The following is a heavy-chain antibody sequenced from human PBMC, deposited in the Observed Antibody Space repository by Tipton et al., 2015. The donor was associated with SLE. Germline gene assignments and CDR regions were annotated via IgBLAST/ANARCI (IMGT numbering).Heavy chain of an antibody. CDR1: GGSISSYY. J-gene: IGHJ2*01. CDR3: ARDLFGKDFDL. D-gene: IGHD3-3*01. V-gene: IGHV4-59*01. Sequence: TLSLTCTVSGGSISSYYWSWIRQPPGKGLEWIEYIYYSGSTNYNPSPKSRVTISVDTSKNQFSLKLSSVTAADTAVYYCARDLFGKDFDLWGRGTLVTVSS. CDR2: IYYSGST.